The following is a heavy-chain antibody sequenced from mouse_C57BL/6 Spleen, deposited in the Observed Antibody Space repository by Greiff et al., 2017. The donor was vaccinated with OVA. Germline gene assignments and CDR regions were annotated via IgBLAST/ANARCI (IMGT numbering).Heavy chain of an antibody. V-gene: IGHV1-85*01. CDR3: ARLGSNDAMDY. J-gene: IGHJ4*01. CDR2: IYPRDGST. Sequence: QVQLQQSGPELVKPGASVKLSCKASGYTFTSYDINWVKHRPGPGLEWIGWIYPRDGSTKYNEKFKGKATLTVDTSSSTAYMELHSLTSEDSAVYFCARLGSNDAMDYWGQGTSVTVSS. D-gene: IGHD2-5*01. CDR1: GYTFTSYD.